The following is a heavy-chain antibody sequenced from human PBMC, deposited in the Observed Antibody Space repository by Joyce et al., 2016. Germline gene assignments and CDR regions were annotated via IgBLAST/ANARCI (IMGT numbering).Heavy chain of an antibody. V-gene: IGHV5-51*01. CDR1: GYSFTTHW. Sequence: EVQLVQSGAEVKKPGEPLTISCSASGYSFTTHWIAWVRQVPGKGREWMGAVYPADSDARYSPSFEGQVTRSADKSINAAYLQWNSLRASDTAIYFCARARDYFALVNYVYYFDSWGQGTLVTVSS. J-gene: IGHJ4*02. CDR3: ARARDYFALVNYVYYFDS. CDR2: VYPADSDA. D-gene: IGHD3-16*01.